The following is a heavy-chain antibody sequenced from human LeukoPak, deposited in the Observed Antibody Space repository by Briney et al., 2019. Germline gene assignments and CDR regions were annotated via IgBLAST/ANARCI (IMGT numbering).Heavy chain of an antibody. CDR1: GFTFSSYA. D-gene: IGHD6-19*01. CDR3: VGSSGWWGFDY. J-gene: IGHJ4*02. CDR2: ISYDGSNK. Sequence: QPGRSLRLSCAASGFTFSSYAMHWVRQAPGKGLEWVAVISYDGSNKYYADSVKGRFTISRDNSKNTLYLQMNSLRAEDTAVYYCVGSSGWWGFDYWGQGTLVTVSS. V-gene: IGHV3-30*04.